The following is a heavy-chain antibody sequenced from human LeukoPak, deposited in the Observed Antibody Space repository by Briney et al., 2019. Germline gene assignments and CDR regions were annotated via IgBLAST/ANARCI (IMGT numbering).Heavy chain of an antibody. CDR2: IGTAGDT. Sequence: GGSLRLSCAASGFTFSSYDMHWVRQATGKGLEWVSAIGTAGDTYYPGSVKGRFTISRENAKNSLYLQMNSLRAGDTAVYYCARGRSRDHGGSFDYWGQGTLVTVSS. CDR1: GFTFSSYD. V-gene: IGHV3-13*01. D-gene: IGHD1-14*01. CDR3: ARGRSRDHGGSFDY. J-gene: IGHJ4*02.